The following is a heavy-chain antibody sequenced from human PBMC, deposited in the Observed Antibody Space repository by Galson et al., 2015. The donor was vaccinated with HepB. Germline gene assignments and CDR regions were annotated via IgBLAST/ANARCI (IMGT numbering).Heavy chain of an antibody. CDR3: ATLGIKRIVVVVAATYWFDP. CDR1: GYTLTELS. D-gene: IGHD2-15*01. J-gene: IGHJ5*02. Sequence: SVKVSCKVSGYTLTELSMHWVRLAPGKGLEWMGGFDPEDGETIYAQKFQGRVTMTEDTSTDTAYMELSSLRSEDTAVYYCATLGIKRIVVVVAATYWFDPWGQGTLVTVSS. CDR2: FDPEDGET. V-gene: IGHV1-24*01.